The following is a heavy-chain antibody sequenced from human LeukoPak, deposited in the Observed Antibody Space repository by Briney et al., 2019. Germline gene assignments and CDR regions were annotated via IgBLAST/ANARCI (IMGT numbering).Heavy chain of an antibody. Sequence: GASVKVSCKASGYTFTNYGISWVRQAPGQGLEWMGWISANNGNRNYALKLQDRVSMTTDTSTSTAYMELRSLRSDDTAVYYCARVKKGSGWYYYYYMDVWGKGTTVTVSS. D-gene: IGHD6-19*01. V-gene: IGHV1-18*01. CDR2: ISANNGNR. J-gene: IGHJ6*03. CDR1: GYTFTNYG. CDR3: ARVKKGSGWYYYYYMDV.